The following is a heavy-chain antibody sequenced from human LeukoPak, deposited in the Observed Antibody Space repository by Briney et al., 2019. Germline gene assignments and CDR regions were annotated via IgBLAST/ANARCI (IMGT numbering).Heavy chain of an antibody. J-gene: IGHJ6*03. D-gene: IGHD6-19*01. CDR2: INPSGGST. CDR3: ARGTSRSGSSGWYDYYYYYYMDV. Sequence: GASVKVSCKASGYTFTSYYMHWVRQAPGQGLEWMGIINPSGGSTSYAQKFQGRVTMTRDMSTSTVYMELSSLRSEDTAVYYCARGTSRSGSSGWYDYYYYYYMDVWGKGTTVTVSS. V-gene: IGHV1-46*01. CDR1: GYTFTSYY.